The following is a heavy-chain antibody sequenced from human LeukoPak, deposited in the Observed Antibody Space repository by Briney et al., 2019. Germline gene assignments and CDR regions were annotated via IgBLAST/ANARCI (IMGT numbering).Heavy chain of an antibody. V-gene: IGHV3-7*01. CDR3: ARDLYRIVVVPHYFDY. CDR1: GFTFSSYG. Sequence: WGTLRLSCAASGFTFSSYGMSWVRQAPGKGLEWVANIKKDGSEKYYVDSVKGRFTISRDNAKNSLYLQMNSLRAEDTAVYYCARDLYRIVVVPHYFDYWGQGTLVTVSS. CDR2: IKKDGSEK. D-gene: IGHD3-22*01. J-gene: IGHJ4*02.